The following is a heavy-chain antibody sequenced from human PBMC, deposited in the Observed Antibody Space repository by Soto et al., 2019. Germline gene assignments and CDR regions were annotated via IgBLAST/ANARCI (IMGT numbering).Heavy chain of an antibody. J-gene: IGHJ6*02. CDR1: GFTFSSSA. V-gene: IGHV1-58*01. Sequence: ASVKVSCKTSGFTFSSSAVHWVRQARGHRLQWIGWIDVGSANANYAQMLQERVTISRDMSTSTAYMELSSLRPEDTAVYYCARGEEQQLVTHHYYYYGMDVWGQGTTVTVSS. CDR3: ARGEEQQLVTHHYYYYGMDV. D-gene: IGHD6-13*01. CDR2: IDVGSANA.